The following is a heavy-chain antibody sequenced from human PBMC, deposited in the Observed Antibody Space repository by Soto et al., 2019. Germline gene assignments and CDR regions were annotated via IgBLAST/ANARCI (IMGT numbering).Heavy chain of an antibody. Sequence: ASVKVSCKASGGTFSSYAISWVRQAPGQGLEWMGGIIPIFGTANYAQKFQGRVTITADESTSTAYMELSSLRSEDTAVYYCARDYGDYHYYYGMDVWGQGTTVTVSS. V-gene: IGHV1-69*13. D-gene: IGHD4-17*01. CDR1: GGTFSSYA. J-gene: IGHJ6*02. CDR2: IIPIFGTA. CDR3: ARDYGDYHYYYGMDV.